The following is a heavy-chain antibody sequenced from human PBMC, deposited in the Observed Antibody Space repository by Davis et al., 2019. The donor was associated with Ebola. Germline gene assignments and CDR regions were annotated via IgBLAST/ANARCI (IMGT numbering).Heavy chain of an antibody. Sequence: GGSLRLSCVASGFSFSSYGMTWVRQAPGKGLEWLGYISSNSDTTYYADSVRGRFIISRDNDKNSVLLQMDRRTHDDAGVYYCATEATMVYWGQGVLVTVSS. V-gene: IGHV3-48*02. CDR3: ATEATMVY. CDR1: GFSFSSYG. CDR2: ISSNSDTT. J-gene: IGHJ4*02. D-gene: IGHD4/OR15-4a*01.